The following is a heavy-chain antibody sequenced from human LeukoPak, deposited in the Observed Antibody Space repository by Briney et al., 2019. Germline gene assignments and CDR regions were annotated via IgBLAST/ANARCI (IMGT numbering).Heavy chain of an antibody. CDR1: GGSISGYY. D-gene: IGHD6-19*01. CDR2: IYYSGST. CDR3: ARHFKPQWLVGEFYYFDY. J-gene: IGHJ4*02. V-gene: IGHV4-59*08. Sequence: SETLSLTCTVSGGSISGYYWSWIRQPPGKGLEWIGYIYYSGSTNYNPSLKSRVTISVDTSKNQFSLKLSSVTAADTAVYYCARHFKPQWLVGEFYYFDYWGQGTLVTVSS.